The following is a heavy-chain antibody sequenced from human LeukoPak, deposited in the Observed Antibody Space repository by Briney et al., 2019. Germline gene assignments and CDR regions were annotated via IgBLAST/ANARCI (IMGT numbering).Heavy chain of an antibody. CDR1: GFTFSDYY. Sequence: GGFLRLSCAASGFTFSDYYMSWIRQAPGKGLEWVSYISSSGSTIYYADSVKGRFTISRDNAKNSLYLQMNSLRAEDTTVYYCARETTRGSGTEHGGQGTLVTVSS. CDR3: ARETTRGSGTEH. D-gene: IGHD1-1*01. CDR2: ISSSGSTI. V-gene: IGHV3-11*01. J-gene: IGHJ4*02.